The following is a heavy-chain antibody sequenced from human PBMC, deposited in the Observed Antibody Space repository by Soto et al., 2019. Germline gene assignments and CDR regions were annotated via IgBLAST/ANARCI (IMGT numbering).Heavy chain of an antibody. CDR1: GFTFSSYA. V-gene: IGHV3-30-3*01. CDR2: ISYDGSNK. J-gene: IGHJ4*02. Sequence: GSLRLACTASGFTFSSYAMHWVRQAPGKGLEWVAVISYDGSNKYYADSVKGRFTISRDNSKNTLYLQMNSLRAEDTAVYYCATDYYYDSPSSPSFDYWGQGTLVTVYS. CDR3: ATDYYYDSPSSPSFDY. D-gene: IGHD3-22*01.